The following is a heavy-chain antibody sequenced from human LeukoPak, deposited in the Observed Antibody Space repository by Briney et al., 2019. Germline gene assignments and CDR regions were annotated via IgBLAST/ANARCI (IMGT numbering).Heavy chain of an antibody. CDR2: IRYDGSNK. Sequence: GGSLRLSCAASGFTFTTYWMSWVRQAPGKGLEWVAFIRYDGSNKYYADSVKGRFTISRDNSENTLYMQMNSLRVEDTAVYYCAKGLHSSSWNDAFDIWGQGTTVTVSS. J-gene: IGHJ3*02. CDR1: GFTFTTYW. D-gene: IGHD6-13*01. V-gene: IGHV3-30*02. CDR3: AKGLHSSSWNDAFDI.